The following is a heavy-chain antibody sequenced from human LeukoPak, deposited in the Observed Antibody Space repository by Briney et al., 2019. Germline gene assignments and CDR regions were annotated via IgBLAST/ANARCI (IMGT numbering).Heavy chain of an antibody. CDR3: ARQNSNYMDV. Sequence: GRSLRLSCAASGFTFSSYAMHWVRQAPGKGLEWVAVISYDGSNKYYADSVKGRFTISRDNSKNTLYLQMNSLRAEDTAVYYCARQNSNYMDVWGKGTTVTVSS. V-gene: IGHV3-30-3*01. D-gene: IGHD4-11*01. J-gene: IGHJ6*03. CDR2: ISYDGSNK. CDR1: GFTFSSYA.